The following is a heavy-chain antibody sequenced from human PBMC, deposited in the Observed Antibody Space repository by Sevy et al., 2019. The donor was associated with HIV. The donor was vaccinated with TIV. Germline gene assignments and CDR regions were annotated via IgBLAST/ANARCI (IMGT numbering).Heavy chain of an antibody. Sequence: SETLSLTCTVSGGSISSYYWSWIRQPPGKGLEWIGYIYYSGSTNYNPSLKSRVTISVDTSKNQFSLKLSSVTAADTAVYYWARQRGRHCSGGSCYSDRRGLYYYYGMDVWGQGTTVTVSS. CDR1: GGSISSYY. CDR2: IYYSGST. J-gene: IGHJ6*02. V-gene: IGHV4-59*01. D-gene: IGHD2-15*01. CDR3: ARQRGRHCSGGSCYSDRRGLYYYYGMDV.